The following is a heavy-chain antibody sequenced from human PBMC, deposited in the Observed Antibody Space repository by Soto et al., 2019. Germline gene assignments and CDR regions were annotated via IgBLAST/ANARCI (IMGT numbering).Heavy chain of an antibody. CDR3: ASRDCSGGSCYSGFDY. Sequence: GESLKISCXGSGYSFTSYWIGWVRQMPGKGLEWMGIIYPGDSDTRYSPSFQGQVTISADKSISTAYLQWSSLKASDTAMYYCASRDCSGGSCYSGFDYWGQGTLVTVSS. CDR2: IYPGDSDT. D-gene: IGHD2-15*01. CDR1: GYSFTSYW. V-gene: IGHV5-51*01. J-gene: IGHJ4*02.